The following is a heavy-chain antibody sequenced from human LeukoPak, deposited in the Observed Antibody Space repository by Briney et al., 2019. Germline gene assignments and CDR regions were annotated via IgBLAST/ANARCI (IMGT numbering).Heavy chain of an antibody. CDR3: ARGYSSSWYLD. J-gene: IGHJ4*02. V-gene: IGHV3-21*01. CDR1: GFNFSSYS. Sequence: GGSLRLSCAGSGFNFSSYSMSWVRQAPWKGLEFVSSISSSSSFIYYADSVKGRFTISRDNTKKSLSLQMNSLRADDTAVYYCARGYSSSWYLDWGQGTLVTVSS. CDR2: ISSSSSFI. D-gene: IGHD6-13*01.